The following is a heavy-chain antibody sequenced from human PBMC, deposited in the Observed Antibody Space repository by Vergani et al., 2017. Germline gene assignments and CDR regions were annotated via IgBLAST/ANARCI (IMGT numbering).Heavy chain of an antibody. CDR3: TRHVPCGDGACLHFDH. Sequence: EVMLVQSGAEVKKPGESLKISCKYSESSFTSNQIAWVRQMSGKGLQWMGNITPFDSKIAYSPAFKDQFIMSIDKSITTAYLQLRILEASDTAIYYCTRHVPCGDGACLHFDHWGQGTQVTVSS. CDR1: ESSFTSNQ. V-gene: IGHV5-51*01. D-gene: IGHD2-21*01. J-gene: IGHJ4*02. CDR2: ITPFDSKI.